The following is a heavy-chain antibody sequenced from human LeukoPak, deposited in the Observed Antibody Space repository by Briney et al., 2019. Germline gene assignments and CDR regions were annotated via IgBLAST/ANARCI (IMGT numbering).Heavy chain of an antibody. CDR3: ATHYCSGGSCYSVQFDY. D-gene: IGHD2-15*01. Sequence: PGGSLRLSCAASGFTFSSYWMHWVRQAPGKGLVWVSRINSDGSSTSYADSVKGRFTISRDNAKNTLYLQMNSLRAEDTAVYYCATHYCSGGSCYSVQFDYWGQGTLVTVSS. J-gene: IGHJ4*02. CDR2: INSDGSST. CDR1: GFTFSSYW. V-gene: IGHV3-74*01.